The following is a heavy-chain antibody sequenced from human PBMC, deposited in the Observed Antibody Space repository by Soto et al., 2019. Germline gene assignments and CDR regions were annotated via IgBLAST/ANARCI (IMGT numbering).Heavy chain of an antibody. D-gene: IGHD2-8*01. CDR1: GGSFSSSSHY. V-gene: IGHV4-39*01. CDR3: ARHGSVYTVRGDFDY. CDR2: IYYSGST. J-gene: IGHJ4*02. Sequence: QVQLQESGPGLVKPSETLSLTCTVSGGSFSSSSHYWGWIRQPPGKGLEWIGSIYYSGSTNYHPSLKSRVTISADTSKNQFSLQLSSVTAADTAVYYCARHGSVYTVRGDFDYWGRGTLVTVSS.